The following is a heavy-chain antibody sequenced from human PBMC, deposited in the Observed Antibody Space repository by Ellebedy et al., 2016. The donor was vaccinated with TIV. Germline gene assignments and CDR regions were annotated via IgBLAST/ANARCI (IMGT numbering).Heavy chain of an antibody. CDR3: TMDV. J-gene: IGHJ6*04. V-gene: IGHV3-30*03. CDR2: ISYDGSNK. CDR1: GFTFSSYG. Sequence: GESLKISCAASGFTFSSYGMHWVRQAPGKGLEWVAVISYDGSNKYYADSVKGRFTISRDNSKNTLYLQMNSLRAEDTAVYYCTMDVWGKGTTVTVSS.